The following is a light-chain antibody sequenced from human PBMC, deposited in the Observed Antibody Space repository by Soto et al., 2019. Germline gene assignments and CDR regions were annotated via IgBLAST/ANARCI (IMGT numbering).Light chain of an antibody. CDR1: QTISSW. CDR2: KAS. CDR3: QETNYYV. Sequence: DIQMTQSPSTLSGSVGDRVTITCRASQTISSWLAWYQQKPGKAPKLLIYKASTLKSGVPSRFSGSGSGTEFTLTISSLQPDDFATYYCQETNYYVFGQGTQLEIK. V-gene: IGKV1-5*03. J-gene: IGKJ2*01.